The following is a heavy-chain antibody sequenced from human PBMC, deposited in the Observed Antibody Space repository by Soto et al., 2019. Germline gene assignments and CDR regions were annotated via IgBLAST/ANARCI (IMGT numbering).Heavy chain of an antibody. V-gene: IGHV3-23*01. D-gene: IGHD3-22*01. CDR3: AKGGHYFDSSAYGLQH. CDR1: GFTFSSYA. Sequence: GSLRLSCAASGFTFSSYAMNWVRQAPGKGLEWVSGISGSGGATYYADSVKGRFTISRDNSKNTLYLQMNSLRAEDTAVYYCAKGGHYFDSSAYGLQHWGQGTLVTVSS. J-gene: IGHJ1*01. CDR2: ISGSGGAT.